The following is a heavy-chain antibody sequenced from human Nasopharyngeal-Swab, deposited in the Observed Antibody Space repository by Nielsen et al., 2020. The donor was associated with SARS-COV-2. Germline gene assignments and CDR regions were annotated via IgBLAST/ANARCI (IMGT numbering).Heavy chain of an antibody. CDR2: ISSSGSLI. J-gene: IGHJ6*03. V-gene: IGHV3-48*01. CDR3: ARDKLSNYHYYMDV. CDR1: GFTLSGYS. D-gene: IGHD5-24*01. Sequence: GGSLRLSCEVSGFTLSGYSMTWVRQAPGKGLKWVGYISSSGSLIFYADSVKGRFTISRDSAKNSLYLQMNSLRVDDTALYYCARDKLSNYHYYMDVWGKGTTVTVSS.